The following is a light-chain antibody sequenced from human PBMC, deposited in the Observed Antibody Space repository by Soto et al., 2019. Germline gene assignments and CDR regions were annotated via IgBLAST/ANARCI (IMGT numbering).Light chain of an antibody. CDR3: AAWDDSLSADV. CDR1: NSNIGSHT. V-gene: IGLV1-44*01. CDR2: SNN. Sequence: QSVLTQPPSASGTPGQRVTMSCSGGNSNIGSHTVNWYQHLPGTAPTLLIFSNNQRPSGVPARFSGSKSGTSASLAIRGLQSGDEGDYYCAAWDDSLSADVCGTRTKVT. J-gene: IGLJ1*01.